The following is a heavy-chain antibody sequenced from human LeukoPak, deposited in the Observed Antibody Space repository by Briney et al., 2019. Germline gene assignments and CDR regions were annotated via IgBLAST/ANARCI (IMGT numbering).Heavy chain of an antibody. J-gene: IGHJ4*02. CDR3: ARDCLSYYRDY. CDR2: IKQDGSEK. D-gene: IGHD3-10*01. CDR1: GFTFSSYW. V-gene: IGHV3-7*01. Sequence: GGSLRLSCAASGFTFSSYWMSWVRQAPGKGLEWVANIKQDGSEKYYVDSVKGRFTISRDNAKNSLYLQMNSLGAEDTAVYYCARDCLSYYRDYWGQGNLVTVSS.